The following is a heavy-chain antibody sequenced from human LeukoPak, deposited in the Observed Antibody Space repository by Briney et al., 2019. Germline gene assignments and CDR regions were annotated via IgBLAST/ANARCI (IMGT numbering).Heavy chain of an antibody. CDR3: ARHRHYSSSSPTLFDP. CDR2: IYFSGTA. D-gene: IGHD6-13*01. Sequence: KPSETLSLTCTVSGGSISSSIYKWVWIRQPPGKGLEWIGSIYFSGTAYYNLSLKSRITISVDTSKNQFSLNLTSVTAADTAVYYCARHRHYSSSSPTLFDPWGQGTLVTVSS. CDR1: GGSISSSIYK. J-gene: IGHJ5*02. V-gene: IGHV4-39*01.